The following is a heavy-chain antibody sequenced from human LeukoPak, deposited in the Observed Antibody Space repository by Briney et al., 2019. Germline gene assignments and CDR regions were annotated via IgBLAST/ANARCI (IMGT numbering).Heavy chain of an antibody. J-gene: IGHJ4*02. CDR1: AFTFKSYA. CDR2: ISAGDST. CDR3: AKPRGLTIVGAHFDY. V-gene: IGHV3-23*01. Sequence: GGSLRLSCAASAFTFKSYAMSWVRQAPGKGLEWVSTISAGDSTYYPDSVKGRFIISRDNSKNTLYLQMNSLRAEDTALYYCAKPRGLTIVGAHFDYWGQGTLVTVSS. D-gene: IGHD1-26*01.